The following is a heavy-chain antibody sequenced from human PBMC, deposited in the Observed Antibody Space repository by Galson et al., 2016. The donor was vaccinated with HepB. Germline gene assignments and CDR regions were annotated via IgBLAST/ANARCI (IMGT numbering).Heavy chain of an antibody. CDR2: ISTYNGVT. J-gene: IGHJ4*02. V-gene: IGHV1-18*01. CDR3: ARGYGDSVGTLPY. CDR1: GYTFSDYG. D-gene: IGHD4-17*01. Sequence: SVKVSCKASGYTFSDYGISWVRQAPGQGLEWMGWISTYNGVTHSALKLQGRITMTTDASTTTAYMELTGLTSDDTAVYYCARGYGDSVGTLPYWGQGTLVSVSS.